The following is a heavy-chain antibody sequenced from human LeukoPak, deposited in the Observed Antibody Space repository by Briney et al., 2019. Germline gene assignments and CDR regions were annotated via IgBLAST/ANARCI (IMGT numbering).Heavy chain of an antibody. J-gene: IGHJ4*02. Sequence: GGSLGLSCAASGFTFSTSWMTWVRQAPGKGLEFVANIKHDGSERYYVDSVKGRFTISRDNAKNSLYLQMDSLRAEDTAVYFCATGHTSLAPGGQGTLVTVSS. CDR1: GFTFSTSW. CDR2: IKHDGSER. V-gene: IGHV3-7*01. CDR3: ATGHTSLAP.